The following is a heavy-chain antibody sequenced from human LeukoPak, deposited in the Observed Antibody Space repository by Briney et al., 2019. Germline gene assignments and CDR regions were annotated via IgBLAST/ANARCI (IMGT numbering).Heavy chain of an antibody. Sequence: PGGPLRLSCAASGFTFRSYGMHWVRQAPGKGLEWVAVISDDGSYKYYADPVKGRFTISRDDFKNTLYLQMNSLRTEDTAVYYCANCRRDGYNQWYYGMDVWGQGTTVTVSS. V-gene: IGHV3-30*18. CDR2: ISDDGSYK. CDR3: ANCRRDGYNQWYYGMDV. J-gene: IGHJ6*02. CDR1: GFTFRSYG. D-gene: IGHD5-24*01.